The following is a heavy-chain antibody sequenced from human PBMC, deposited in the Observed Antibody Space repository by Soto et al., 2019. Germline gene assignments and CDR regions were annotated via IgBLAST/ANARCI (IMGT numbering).Heavy chain of an antibody. D-gene: IGHD4-4*01. J-gene: IGHJ5*02. CDR2: ISAYNGNT. CDR3: ARVVSSVTPGWDWFDP. CDR1: GYTFSSYG. V-gene: IGHV1-18*01. Sequence: QVQLVQSGAEVKKPGASVKVSCKASGYTFSSYGISWVRQAPGQGLEWMGWISAYNGNTNYAQKLQGRVTMTTDTSTSTAYMELRSLRSDDTAVYYCARVVSSVTPGWDWFDPWGQGTLVTVSS.